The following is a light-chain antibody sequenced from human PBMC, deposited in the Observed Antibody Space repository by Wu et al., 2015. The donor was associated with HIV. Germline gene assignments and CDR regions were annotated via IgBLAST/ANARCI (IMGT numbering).Light chain of an antibody. V-gene: IGKV3-15*01. Sequence: EIVLTQSPATLSLSPGERATLSCRASQSVGSNLVWYQQRPGQAPRLLIYDASTRATGIPARFSGSGSGTEFTLTISSMQSADFAVFYXQQYNNWPRTFGQGTKVEIK. CDR3: QQYNNWPRT. CDR1: QSVGSN. CDR2: DAS. J-gene: IGKJ1*01.